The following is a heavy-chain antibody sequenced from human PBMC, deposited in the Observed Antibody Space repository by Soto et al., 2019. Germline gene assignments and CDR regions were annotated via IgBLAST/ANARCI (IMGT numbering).Heavy chain of an antibody. CDR1: GFTFSDHY. D-gene: IGHD2-15*01. Sequence: EVQLVESGGGLVQPGGSLRLSCAASGFTFSDHYMDWVRQAPGKGLEWVGRIRNRANSYTTEYAASVKGRFTISRDDSKNSLSLQMNSLKTEDTAVYYCTRRLCTGGTCYAGNYWGQGILVTVSS. CDR3: TRRLCTGGTCYAGNY. CDR2: IRNRANSYTT. J-gene: IGHJ4*02. V-gene: IGHV3-72*01.